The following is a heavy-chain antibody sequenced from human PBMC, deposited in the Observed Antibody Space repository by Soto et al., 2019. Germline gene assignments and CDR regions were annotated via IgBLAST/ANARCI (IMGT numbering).Heavy chain of an antibody. D-gene: IGHD5-12*01. V-gene: IGHV1-18*01. CDR2: ISGYNGNT. J-gene: IGHJ4*02. CDR1: GYPFTSSG. Sequence: QVQLVQSGGEVKKPWASVKVSCKASGYPFTSSGINWMRQAPGQGPEWMGWISGYNGNTNYAQKLQGRVTMTTDTSTSTVYMELRSLRPDDTGVYCCGRSSYSGGLGTDYWGQGTLVTVSS. CDR3: GRSSYSGGLGTDY.